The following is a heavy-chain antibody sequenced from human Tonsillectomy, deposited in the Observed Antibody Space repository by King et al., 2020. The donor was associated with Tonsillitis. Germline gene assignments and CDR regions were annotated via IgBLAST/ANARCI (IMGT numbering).Heavy chain of an antibody. CDR3: AKETHAIDILTGYWNYYYYYGMDV. Sequence: VQLVESGGGVVQPGGSLRLSCAASGFTFSSYGMHWVRQAPGKGLEWVTFIRDDGSNKYYADSVKGRLTISRDNSKNTLYLQMNSLRAEDTAVYYCAKETHAIDILTGYWNYYYYYGMDVWGQGTTVTVSS. CDR2: IRDDGSNK. V-gene: IGHV3-30*02. J-gene: IGHJ6*02. D-gene: IGHD3-9*01. CDR1: GFTFSSYG.